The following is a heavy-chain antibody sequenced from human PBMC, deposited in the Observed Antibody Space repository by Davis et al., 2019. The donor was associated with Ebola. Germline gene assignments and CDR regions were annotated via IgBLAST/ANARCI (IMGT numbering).Heavy chain of an antibody. CDR1: GGSISSYY. CDR3: ARRPLGGNWFDP. CDR2: TNHSGST. V-gene: IGHV4-34*01. D-gene: IGHD7-27*01. J-gene: IGHJ5*02. Sequence: GSLRLSCTVSGGSISSYYWSWIRQPPGKGLEWIGETNHSGSTNYNPSLKSRVTISVDTSKNQFSLKLSSVTAADTAVYYCARRPLGGNWFDPWGQGTLVTVSS.